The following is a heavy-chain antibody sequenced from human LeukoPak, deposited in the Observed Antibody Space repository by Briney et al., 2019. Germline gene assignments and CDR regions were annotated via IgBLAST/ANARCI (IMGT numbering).Heavy chain of an antibody. Sequence: PGGSLKLSCEPSGFPFSSYWMLWVRQAPGKGLVWVSSISGDGSVKTYGDFVKGRFPISPDNSKNIPYLPRNSPQGEDTARYFCSRSLFDYWGQGVLVTVSS. CDR1: GFPFSSYW. V-gene: IGHV3-74*03. CDR2: ISGDGSVK. CDR3: SRSLFDY. J-gene: IGHJ4*02.